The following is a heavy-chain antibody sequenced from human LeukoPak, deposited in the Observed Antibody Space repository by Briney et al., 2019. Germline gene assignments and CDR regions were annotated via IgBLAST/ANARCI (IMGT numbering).Heavy chain of an antibody. CDR1: GYTFTTYD. CDR3: ARWYCSSTSCQFDY. Sequence: GASVKVSCKASGYTFTTYDINWVRQATGQGLEWMGWMNPNSGNTGYAQKLQGRVTITRNTSISTAYMELSSLRSEDTAVYYCARWYCSSTSCQFDYWGQGTLVNVSS. J-gene: IGHJ4*02. D-gene: IGHD2-2*01. CDR2: MNPNSGNT. V-gene: IGHV1-8*03.